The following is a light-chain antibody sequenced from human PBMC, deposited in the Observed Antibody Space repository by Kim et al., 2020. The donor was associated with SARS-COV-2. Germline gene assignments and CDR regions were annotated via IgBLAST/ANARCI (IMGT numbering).Light chain of an antibody. CDR3: LQYNDFPWT. CDR1: QDIGNG. Sequence: DIQMTQSPSSLSASVGDRVTITCRASQDIGNGLAWYQQKPGTAPKRLMYAASNLQSGVPSRFSGSGSETEFTLTISSLQPEDFAIYYCLQYNDFPWTFGQGTEVDIK. V-gene: IGKV1-17*01. CDR2: AAS. J-gene: IGKJ1*01.